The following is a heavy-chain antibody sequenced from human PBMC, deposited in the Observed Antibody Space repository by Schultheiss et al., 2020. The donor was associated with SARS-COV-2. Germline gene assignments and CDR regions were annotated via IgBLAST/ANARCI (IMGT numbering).Heavy chain of an antibody. V-gene: IGHV4-61*01. Sequence: SETLSLTCTVSGGSISSGSYYWSWIRQPPGKGLEWIGYIYYSGSTNYNPSLKSRVTISVDTSKNQFSLKLSSVTAADTAVYYCARQRYSSGWTDYWGQGTLVTVSS. D-gene: IGHD6-19*01. CDR1: GGSISSGSYY. CDR3: ARQRYSSGWTDY. J-gene: IGHJ4*02. CDR2: IYYSGST.